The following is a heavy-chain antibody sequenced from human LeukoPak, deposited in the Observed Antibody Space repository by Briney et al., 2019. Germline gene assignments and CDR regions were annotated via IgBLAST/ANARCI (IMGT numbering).Heavy chain of an antibody. J-gene: IGHJ6*03. V-gene: IGHV4-34*01. CDR3: ARAPRAFCSRTRRYPYYYYYYYMDV. Sequence: KPSETLSLTCAVYGASFSGYYWSWIRQPPGKGLEWIGEINHSGGTNYNPSLKSRVTISVDTSKNQFSLKLSSVTAADTAVYYCARAPRAFCSRTRRYPYYYYYYYMDVWRKETTVTV. D-gene: IGHD2-2*01. CDR2: INHSGGT. CDR1: GASFSGYY.